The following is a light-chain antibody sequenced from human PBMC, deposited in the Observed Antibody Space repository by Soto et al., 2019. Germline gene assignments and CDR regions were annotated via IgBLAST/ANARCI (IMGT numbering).Light chain of an antibody. Sequence: EIVLTQSPATLSLSPGERATLSCRASQSVSSYLAWYQQKPGQAPRLLIYDASNRATGIPARFSGSGSGTDFTLTIRSLEPEDFAVYYCPQRSKFGQGTKVEI. CDR3: PQRSK. J-gene: IGKJ1*01. CDR1: QSVSSY. CDR2: DAS. V-gene: IGKV3-11*01.